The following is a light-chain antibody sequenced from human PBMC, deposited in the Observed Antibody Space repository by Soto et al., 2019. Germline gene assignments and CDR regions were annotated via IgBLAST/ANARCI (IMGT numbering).Light chain of an antibody. V-gene: IGKV3-20*01. CDR2: GAS. Sequence: EIVLTQSPGTLSLSPGERATLSCRASQSVSSSYLAWYQQKPGQAPRLLIYGASSRATGIPDGFSGSGSGTDFTLTISRLEREDFAVYYCQQYGSSPLYTFGQGTKLEIK. CDR1: QSVSSSY. J-gene: IGKJ2*01. CDR3: QQYGSSPLYT.